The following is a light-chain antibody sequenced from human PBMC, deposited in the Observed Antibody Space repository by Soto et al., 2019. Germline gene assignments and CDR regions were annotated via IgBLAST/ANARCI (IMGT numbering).Light chain of an antibody. V-gene: IGLV1-40*01. CDR3: QSYDTSLTLV. Sequence: QAVVTQPPSVSGAPGQSVTISCTGSSSNIGAGYDVHWYQQLPGIAPKLLIYNNNNRPSGVPDRFSGSKSGPSASLAITGLQTEDEADYYCQSYDTSLTLVFGGGTKVTVL. CDR1: SSNIGAGYD. CDR2: NNN. J-gene: IGLJ2*01.